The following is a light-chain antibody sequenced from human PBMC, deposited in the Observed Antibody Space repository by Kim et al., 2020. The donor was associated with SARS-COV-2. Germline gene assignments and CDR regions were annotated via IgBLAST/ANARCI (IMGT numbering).Light chain of an antibody. CDR2: GAS. CDR1: QSVSSSN. CDR3: QNYGSTST. J-gene: IGKJ1*01. Sequence: EIVLTQSPGTLSLSPGERATLSCRASQSVSSSNLAWYQQKPGQAPRLLIYGASTRATGIPDRFSGSGSGTDFTLTISRLEPEDFAVFYCQNYGSTSTFGQVTKVDIK. V-gene: IGKV3-20*01.